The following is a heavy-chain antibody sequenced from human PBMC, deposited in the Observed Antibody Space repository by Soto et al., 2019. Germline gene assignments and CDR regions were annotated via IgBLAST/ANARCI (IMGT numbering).Heavy chain of an antibody. D-gene: IGHD3-3*01. CDR1: RFTFSTAW. CDR3: ATVGEGSRNWFNP. V-gene: IGHV3-15*01. Sequence: GSLRLSCTGSRFTFSTAWLSWVRQAPGQGLEWVGRIKTKLDGETTAYAAPVKGRFSISRDDSKNTVYLHMNSLTAEDTAVYYCATVGEGSRNWFNPWGQGTRVTVS. CDR2: IKTKLDGETT. J-gene: IGHJ5*02.